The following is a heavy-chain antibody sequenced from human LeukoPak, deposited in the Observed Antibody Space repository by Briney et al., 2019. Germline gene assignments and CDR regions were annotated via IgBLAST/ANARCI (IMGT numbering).Heavy chain of an antibody. CDR2: ISGSGGST. V-gene: IGHV3-23*01. D-gene: IGHD2-2*02. CDR1: GFTFSSYA. J-gene: IGHJ4*02. CDR3: AKDDCSSTSCYIV. Sequence: PGGSLRLSCAASGFTFSSYAMSWVRQAPGKGLEWVSAISGSGGSTYYADSVKGRFTISRDNSKSTLYLQMNSLRAEDTAVYYCAKDDCSSTSCYIVWGQGTLVTVSS.